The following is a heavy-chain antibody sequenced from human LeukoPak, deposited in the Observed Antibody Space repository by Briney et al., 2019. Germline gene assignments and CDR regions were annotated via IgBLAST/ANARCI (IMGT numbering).Heavy chain of an antibody. CDR1: GYSFTSSG. CDR3: AKNTTGGYSDY. J-gene: IGHJ4*02. V-gene: IGHV1-18*01. CDR2: INTYNGHS. D-gene: IGHD1-1*01. Sequence: ASVKVSCKTSGYSFTSSGITWVRQAPGQGLEWMGWINTYNGHSKYARKLQGRVTMTADTSKSTAYMELSSLSSDDTAVYYCAKNTTGGYSDYWGQGTLVTVSS.